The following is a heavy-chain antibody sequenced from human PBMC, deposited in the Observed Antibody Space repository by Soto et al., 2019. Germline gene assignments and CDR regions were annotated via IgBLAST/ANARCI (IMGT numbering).Heavy chain of an antibody. CDR1: CYTFTSDG. Sequence: GXSVEVSFKASCYTFTSDGISWVRQAPGQGLEWMGWISAYNGNTNYAQKLQGRVTMTTDTSTSTAYMELRSLRSDDTAVYYCARASYYYDFWSGYYSGYGMDVWGQGTTVTVSS. V-gene: IGHV1-18*01. CDR3: ARASYYYDFWSGYYSGYGMDV. CDR2: ISAYNGNT. D-gene: IGHD3-3*01. J-gene: IGHJ6*02.